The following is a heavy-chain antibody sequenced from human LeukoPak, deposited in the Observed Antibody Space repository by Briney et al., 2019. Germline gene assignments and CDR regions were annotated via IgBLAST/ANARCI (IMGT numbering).Heavy chain of an antibody. V-gene: IGHV3-21*01. D-gene: IGHD4-11*01. CDR1: GFTFSSYS. Sequence: PGGSLRLSCAVSGFTFSSYSMNWVRQAPGKGLEWVSSISSSSSYIYYADSVKGRFTISRDNAKSSLYLQMNSLRAEDTAVYYCARDSRVTPYFDYWGQGTLVTVSS. CDR2: ISSSSSYI. CDR3: ARDSRVTPYFDY. J-gene: IGHJ4*02.